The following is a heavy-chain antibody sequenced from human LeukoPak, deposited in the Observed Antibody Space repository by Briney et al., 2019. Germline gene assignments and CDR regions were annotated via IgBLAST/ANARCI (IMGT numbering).Heavy chain of an antibody. D-gene: IGHD1-14*01. CDR1: GGSINSGSYY. CDR3: ARGHSTGYYFDY. J-gene: IGHJ4*02. CDR2: IYTSENT. V-gene: IGHV4-61*02. Sequence: PSETLSLTCTVSGGSINSGSYYWSWIRQSAGKGLEWIGRIYTSENTNYNPSLQSRVTLSIDTSKNQFSLKLSSMTAADTAVYYCARGHSTGYYFDYWGQGTLVTVSS.